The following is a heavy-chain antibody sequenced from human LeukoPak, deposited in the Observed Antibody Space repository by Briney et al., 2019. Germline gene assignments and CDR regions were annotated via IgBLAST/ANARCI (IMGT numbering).Heavy chain of an antibody. Sequence: SETLSLTCTVSGGSISSYYWSWIRQPPGKGLEWIGYIYYSGSTYYNPSLKSRVTISVDTSKNQFSLKLSSVTAADTAVYYCARHEVAVASPYFDYWGQGTLVTVSS. CDR1: GGSISSYY. J-gene: IGHJ4*02. CDR3: ARHEVAVASPYFDY. V-gene: IGHV4-59*04. D-gene: IGHD6-19*01. CDR2: IYYSGST.